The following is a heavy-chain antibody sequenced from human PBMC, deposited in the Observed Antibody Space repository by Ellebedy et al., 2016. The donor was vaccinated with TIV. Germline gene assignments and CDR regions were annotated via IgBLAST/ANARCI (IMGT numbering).Heavy chain of an antibody. J-gene: IGHJ5*02. Sequence: GGSLRLSXAASGFTFSSYAMSWVRQAPGKGLEWVSAISGSGGSTYYADSVKGRFTISRDNSKNTLYLQMNSLRAEDTAVYYCAKDTYYYGSGSYYGWFDPWGQGTLVTVSS. CDR2: ISGSGGST. V-gene: IGHV3-23*01. CDR1: GFTFSSYA. D-gene: IGHD3-10*01. CDR3: AKDTYYYGSGSYYGWFDP.